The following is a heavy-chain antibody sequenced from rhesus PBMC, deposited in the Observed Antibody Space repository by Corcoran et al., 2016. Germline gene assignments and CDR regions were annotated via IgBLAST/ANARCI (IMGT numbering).Heavy chain of an antibody. CDR1: GYTFTDYY. D-gene: IGHD4-35*01. CDR2: INPYNGNT. V-gene: IGHV1S2*01. Sequence: QVQLVQSGAEVKKPGSSVKVSCKASGYTFTDYYMHCVRQAPRHGLEWMGWINPYNGNTKYAQKCQGRVTMTRDTSTSTAYMELSSLRSEDTAVYYCARRVYGNYDYGLDSWGQGVVVTVSS. CDR3: ARRVYGNYDYGLDS. J-gene: IGHJ6*01.